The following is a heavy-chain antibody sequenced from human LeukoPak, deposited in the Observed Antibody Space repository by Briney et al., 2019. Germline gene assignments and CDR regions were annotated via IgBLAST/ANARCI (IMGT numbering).Heavy chain of an antibody. CDR1: GFSFSSYS. Sequence: PGGSLRLSCAAPGFSFSSYSMNWVRQAPGKGLEWVSSILISSSNIYYADSVKGRFTISRDSAKNSLYLQMNSLRAEDTAVYYCARGGARRDGYNYFDSWGQGTPVTVSS. D-gene: IGHD5-24*01. J-gene: IGHJ4*02. CDR2: ILISSSNI. CDR3: ARGGARRDGYNYFDS. V-gene: IGHV3-21*01.